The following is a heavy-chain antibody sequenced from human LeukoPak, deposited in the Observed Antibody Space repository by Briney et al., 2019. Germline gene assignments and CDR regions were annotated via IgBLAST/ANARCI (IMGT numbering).Heavy chain of an antibody. CDR1: GFTLSSYA. J-gene: IGHJ6*02. CDR2: ISYDGSNK. D-gene: IGHD6-6*01. CDR3: ARDRDPSSIAARWYYYYGMDV. V-gene: IGHV3-30-3*01. Sequence: PGGSLRLSCAASGFTLSSYAMHWVRQAPGKGLEWVAVISYDGSNKYYADSVKGRFTISRDNSKNTLYLQMNSLRAEDTAVYYCARDRDPSSIAARWYYYYGMDVWGQGTTVTVSS.